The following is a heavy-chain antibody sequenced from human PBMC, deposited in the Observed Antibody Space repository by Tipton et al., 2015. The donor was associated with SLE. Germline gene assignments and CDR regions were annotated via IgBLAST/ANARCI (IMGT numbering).Heavy chain of an antibody. Sequence: TLSLTCTVSGGSISSGGYYWSWIRQHPGKGLEWIGYIYYSGSTYYNPSLKSRVTISVDTSKNQFSLKLNSVTAADTAVYYCARGRGSSSSGHYWGQGTLVTVSS. J-gene: IGHJ4*02. CDR3: ARGRGSSSSGHY. V-gene: IGHV4-31*03. CDR2: IYYSGST. CDR1: GGSISSGGYY. D-gene: IGHD6-6*01.